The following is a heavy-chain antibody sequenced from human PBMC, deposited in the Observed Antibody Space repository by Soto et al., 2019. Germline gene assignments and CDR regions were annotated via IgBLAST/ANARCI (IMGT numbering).Heavy chain of an antibody. CDR1: GGSISSGGYS. J-gene: IGHJ5*02. Sequence: QLQLQESGSGLVKPSQTLSLTCAVSGGSISSGGYSWSWIRQPPGKGLEWIGYIYYSGSTYYNPSLKSRVTISVDTSKNQFSLKLSSVTAADTAVYYCARVGGINWFDPWGQGTLVTVSS. D-gene: IGHD3-16*01. CDR2: IYYSGST. CDR3: ARVGGINWFDP. V-gene: IGHV4-30-2*05.